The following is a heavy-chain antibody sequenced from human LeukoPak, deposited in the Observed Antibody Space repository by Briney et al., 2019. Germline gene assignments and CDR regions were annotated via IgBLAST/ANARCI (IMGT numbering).Heavy chain of an antibody. J-gene: IGHJ5*02. CDR3: ARDNRRYCSSTSCYFT. D-gene: IGHD2-2*01. CDR2: ISGSGGST. CDR1: GFTFSSYA. Sequence: GGSLRLSRAASGFTFSSYAMSWVRQAPGKGLEWVSAISGSGGSTYYADSVKGRFTISRDNSKNTLYLQMNSLRAEDTAVYYCARDNRRYCSSTSCYFTWGQGTLVTVSS. V-gene: IGHV3-23*01.